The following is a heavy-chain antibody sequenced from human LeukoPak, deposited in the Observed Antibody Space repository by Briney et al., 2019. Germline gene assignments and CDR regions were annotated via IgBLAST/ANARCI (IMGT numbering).Heavy chain of an antibody. CDR3: ASDTGSWSPRTYGMDV. Sequence: GGSLRLSCAASGLTVSNNYMSWVRQAPGKGLEWVSVLYSGGSTYYADSVKGRFTISRDTSKNTLYLQMNSLRAEDTAVYYCASDTGSWSPRTYGMDVWGQGTTVTVSS. CDR2: LYSGGST. D-gene: IGHD3-10*01. CDR1: GLTVSNNY. J-gene: IGHJ6*02. V-gene: IGHV3-53*01.